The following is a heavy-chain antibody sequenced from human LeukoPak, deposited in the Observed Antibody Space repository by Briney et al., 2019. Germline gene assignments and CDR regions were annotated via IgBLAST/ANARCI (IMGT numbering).Heavy chain of an antibody. J-gene: IGHJ6*03. Sequence: GGSLRLSCAASGFTFSSYGMHWVRQAPGKGLEGVAVIWYDGSNKYYADSVKGRFTIYRDNANNSLYLQMNSLRAEDTAVYYCARVVDCSSTSCYTYYYYYYMDVWGKGATVTVSS. D-gene: IGHD2-2*02. CDR1: GFTFSSYG. CDR2: IWYDGSNK. CDR3: ARVVDCSSTSCYTYYYYYYMDV. V-gene: IGHV3-33*01.